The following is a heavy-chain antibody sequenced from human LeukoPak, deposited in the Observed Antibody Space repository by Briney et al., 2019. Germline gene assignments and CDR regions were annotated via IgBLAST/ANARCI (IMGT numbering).Heavy chain of an antibody. J-gene: IGHJ6*02. V-gene: IGHV3-13*01. CDR2: IDTAGVT. D-gene: IGHD3-10*01. CDR3: ARGGYFGSGPMDV. Sequence: GGSLRLSCAGSGFTFSSYDMHWVRQAAGKGLEWVAGIDTAGVTYYPGSVRGRFTVSRENGRNSFFLQMYSLRAGDTGVYDCARGGYFGSGPMDVWGQGTTVTVSS. CDR1: GFTFSSYD.